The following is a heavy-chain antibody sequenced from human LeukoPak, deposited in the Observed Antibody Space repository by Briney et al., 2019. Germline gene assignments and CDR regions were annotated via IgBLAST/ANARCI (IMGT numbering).Heavy chain of an antibody. D-gene: IGHD4-11*01. V-gene: IGHV1-69*04. CDR3: ARAGLVTTTEASYYGMDV. CDR2: IIPIFGIA. CDR1: GGTFSSYA. J-gene: IGHJ6*02. Sequence: SVKVSCKASGGTFSSYAISWVRQAPGQGLEWMGRIIPIFGIANYAQKFQGRVTITADKSTSTASMELSSLRSEDTAVYYCARAGLVTTTEASYYGMDVWGQGTTVTVSS.